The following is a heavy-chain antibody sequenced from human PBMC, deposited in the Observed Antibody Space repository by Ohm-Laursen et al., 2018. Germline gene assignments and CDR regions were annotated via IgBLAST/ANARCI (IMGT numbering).Heavy chain of an antibody. CDR3: ARSIKDYGDYG. Sequence: RSLRLSCTASGFTFSSYGMHWVRQAPGKGLEWVAVIWYDGSNKYYADSVKGRFTISRDNSKNTLYLQMNSLRAEDTAVYYCARSIKDYGDYGWGQGTLVTVSS. V-gene: IGHV3-33*01. CDR1: GFTFSSYG. J-gene: IGHJ4*02. CDR2: IWYDGSNK. D-gene: IGHD4-17*01.